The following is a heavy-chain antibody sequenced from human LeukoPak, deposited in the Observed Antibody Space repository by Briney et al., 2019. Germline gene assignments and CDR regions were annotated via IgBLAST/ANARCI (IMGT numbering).Heavy chain of an antibody. D-gene: IGHD2-2*01. CDR1: GFTFNIQW. V-gene: IGHV3-7*01. Sequence: QPGGSLRLSCEASGFTFNIQWMIWVRQAPGKGLEWLANIRPDGSEKVYVDSVRGRFTISRDNTKNSVYLQMNNLRSEDSAVYYCLARSGFSSIYWDQGIRVTVSS. J-gene: IGHJ4*02. CDR2: IRPDGSEK. CDR3: LARSGFSSIY.